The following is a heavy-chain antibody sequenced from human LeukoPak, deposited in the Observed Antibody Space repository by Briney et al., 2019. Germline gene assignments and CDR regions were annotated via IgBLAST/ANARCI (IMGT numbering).Heavy chain of an antibody. D-gene: IGHD3-22*01. CDR1: GGTFSSYG. J-gene: IGHJ3*02. V-gene: IGHV1-69*13. CDR2: IIPIFGTA. Sequence: WASVKVSCKASGGTFSSYGVSWVRQAPGQGLEWMGGIIPIFGTANYAQKFQGRVTITADESTSTAYMELSSLRSEDTAVYYCASRSPSIVVVITFDAFDIWGQGTMVTVSS. CDR3: ASRSPSIVVVITFDAFDI.